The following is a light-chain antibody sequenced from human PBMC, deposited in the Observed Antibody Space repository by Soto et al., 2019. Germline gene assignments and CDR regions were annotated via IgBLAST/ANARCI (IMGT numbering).Light chain of an antibody. CDR2: EVS. J-gene: IGLJ1*01. CDR3: SSYAGSNNFV. CDR1: SSDVGGYNY. V-gene: IGLV2-8*01. Sequence: QSVLTHPPSGSGSPGQSGTISCSGTSSDVGGYNYVSWHQQHPGKAPKLMIYEVSKRPSGVPDRFSGSKSGNTASLIVSGLQAEDEADYYCSSYAGSNNFVFGTG.